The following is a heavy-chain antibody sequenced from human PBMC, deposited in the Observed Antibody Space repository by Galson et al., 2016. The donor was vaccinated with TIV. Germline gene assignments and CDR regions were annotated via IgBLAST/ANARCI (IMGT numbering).Heavy chain of an antibody. CDR1: GGSLSTYS. V-gene: IGHV1-69*02. CDR2: ILPIVGIT. CDR3: ATETGSSGMDV. Sequence: SVKVSCKASGGSLSTYSINWVRQAPGQGLEWMGRILPIVGITNSAQKLQGRVPIIADRFTSTVSMELSGLTSDGTAVYFCATETGSSGMDVWDQGTTVTVSS. D-gene: IGHD3-10*01. J-gene: IGHJ6*02.